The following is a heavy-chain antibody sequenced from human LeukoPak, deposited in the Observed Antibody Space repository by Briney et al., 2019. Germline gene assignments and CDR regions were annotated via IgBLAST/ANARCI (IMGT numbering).Heavy chain of an antibody. Sequence: PGGSLRLSCAASGFTFSSYGMHWVRQAPGKGLEWVANIKEDGSEKYYVDSVKGRFTISRDNAKNSLYLQMNSLRAEDTAVYYCARAGGSTTVRGVITPHGWNYWGQGTLVTVSS. CDR3: ARAGGSTTVRGVITPHGWNY. D-gene: IGHD3-10*01. CDR2: IKEDGSEK. CDR1: GFTFSSYG. J-gene: IGHJ4*02. V-gene: IGHV3-7*01.